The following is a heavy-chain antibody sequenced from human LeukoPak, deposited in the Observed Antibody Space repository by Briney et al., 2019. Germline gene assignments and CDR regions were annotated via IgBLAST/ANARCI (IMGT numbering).Heavy chain of an antibody. Sequence: SETLSLTCAVYGGSFSGYYWSWIRQPPGKGLEWIGEINHSGSTNYNPSLKSRVTISVDTSKNQFSLKLSSVTAADTAVYYCARARYCSSTSCYSTPYYCYGMDVWGQGTTVTVSS. CDR1: GGSFSGYY. J-gene: IGHJ6*02. V-gene: IGHV4-34*01. CDR2: INHSGST. CDR3: ARARYCSSTSCYSTPYYCYGMDV. D-gene: IGHD2-2*01.